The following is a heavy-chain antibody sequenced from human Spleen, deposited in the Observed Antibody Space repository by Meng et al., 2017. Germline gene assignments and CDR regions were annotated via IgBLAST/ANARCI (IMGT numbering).Heavy chain of an antibody. D-gene: IGHD5/OR15-5a*01. CDR2: IYSSGST. V-gene: IGHV4-4*07. CDR1: VGPIGLSY. Sequence: GQMRAAGAGLLQPSEPLSPTCSVSVGPIGLSYLSWIRQPAGEGLEWIGRIYSSGSTNYNPSLKSRLTMSVDTSKNQFSMSLSSVTAADTAVYYCARSVNWFDPWGQGTLVTVSS. CDR3: ARSVNWFDP. J-gene: IGHJ5*02.